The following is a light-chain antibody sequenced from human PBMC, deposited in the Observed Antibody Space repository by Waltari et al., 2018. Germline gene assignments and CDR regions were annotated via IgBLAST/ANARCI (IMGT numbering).Light chain of an antibody. J-gene: IGLJ2*01. CDR2: DVS. CDR1: SNDIGSYNF. CDR3: FSYAGSNSFA. Sequence: QSALTQPASVSGSPGQSITVPCLGTSNDIGSYNFVSWFQQHPGRAPKLMIYDVSERPLGVSNRFSGSKSGNTASLTISGLQAEDEADYYCFSYAGSNSFAFGGGTRVTVL. V-gene: IGLV2-23*02.